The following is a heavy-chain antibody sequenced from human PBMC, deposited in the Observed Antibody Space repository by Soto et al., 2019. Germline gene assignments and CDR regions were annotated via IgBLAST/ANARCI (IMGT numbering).Heavy chain of an antibody. V-gene: IGHV3-74*01. J-gene: IGHJ6*02. CDR1: GFTFSSYW. Sequence: EVQLVESGGGLVQPGGSLRLSCAASGFTFSSYWMHWVRQAPGKGLVWVSRINSDGSSTSYADSVKGRFTISRDNAKNTLYLQMNRLRAEDTAVYYCARHRYYDHRMDVWGQGTTVTVSS. D-gene: IGHD1-20*01. CDR3: ARHRYYDHRMDV. CDR2: INSDGSST.